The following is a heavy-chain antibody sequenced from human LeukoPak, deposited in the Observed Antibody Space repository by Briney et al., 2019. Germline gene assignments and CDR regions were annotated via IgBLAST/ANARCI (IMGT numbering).Heavy chain of an antibody. J-gene: IGHJ4*02. V-gene: IGHV3-21*01. CDR1: GFTFSSYT. CDR2: ISGSSRHK. D-gene: IGHD6-13*01. Sequence: GGSLGLSCAASGFTFSSYTMNWVRQAPGKVLEWVSSISGSSRHKYYADSVKGRFTISRDNAKNSLYLQMNSLRAEDTAVYYCARTANFAAGYYIDYWGQGTLVTVSS. CDR3: ARTANFAAGYYIDY.